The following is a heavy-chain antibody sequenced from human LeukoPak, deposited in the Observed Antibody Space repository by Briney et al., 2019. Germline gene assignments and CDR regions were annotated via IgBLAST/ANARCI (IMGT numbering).Heavy chain of an antibody. CDR2: INHSGST. CDR1: GGSFSGYY. CDR3: ARDLSMIVVVTKLYDAFDI. J-gene: IGHJ3*02. D-gene: IGHD3-22*01. Sequence: PSETLSLTCAVYGGSFSGYYWSWIRQPPGKGLEWIGEINHSGSTYYNPSLKSRVTISVDTSKNQFSLKLSSVTAADTAVYYCARDLSMIVVVTKLYDAFDIWGQGTMVTVSS. V-gene: IGHV4-34*01.